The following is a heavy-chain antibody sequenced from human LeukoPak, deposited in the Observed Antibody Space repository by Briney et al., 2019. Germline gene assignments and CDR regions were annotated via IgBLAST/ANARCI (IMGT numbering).Heavy chain of an antibody. V-gene: IGHV3-30*04. CDR1: GFTFSSYA. CDR3: ASLAVAGDFDY. Sequence: GGSLRLFCAASGFTFSSYAMHWVRQAPGKGLEWVAVISYDGSNKYYADSVKGRFTISRDNSKNTLYLQMNSLRAEDTAVYYCASLAVAGDFDYWGQGTLVTVSS. CDR2: ISYDGSNK. J-gene: IGHJ4*02. D-gene: IGHD6-19*01.